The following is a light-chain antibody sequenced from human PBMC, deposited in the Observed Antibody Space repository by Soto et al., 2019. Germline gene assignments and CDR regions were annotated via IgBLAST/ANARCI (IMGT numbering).Light chain of an antibody. CDR3: QQRSKLT. V-gene: IGKV3-15*01. CDR1: QGVSRK. J-gene: IGKJ4*01. Sequence: DIVMTQSPATLSVAPGERVTFFCRASQGVSRKLAWYQHKPGQAPRLLISGASTGATGIPARFSGSGSGTEFTLTISSLQSEDFAIYYCQQRSKLTFGGGTKVDI. CDR2: GAS.